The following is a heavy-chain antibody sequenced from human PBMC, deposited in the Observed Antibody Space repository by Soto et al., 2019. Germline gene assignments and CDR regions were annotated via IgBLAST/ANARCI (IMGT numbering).Heavy chain of an antibody. Sequence: SETLSLNCTVSGDSISSSNYFWGWIRQPPGKGLEWIGTIFYSGSTYYNPSLKSRVTISVDTSKNQFSLRLISVTAADTALYFDYWGQGSLVTVSS. CDR3: Y. CDR2: IFYSGST. J-gene: IGHJ4*02. V-gene: IGHV4-39*01. CDR1: GDSISSSNYF.